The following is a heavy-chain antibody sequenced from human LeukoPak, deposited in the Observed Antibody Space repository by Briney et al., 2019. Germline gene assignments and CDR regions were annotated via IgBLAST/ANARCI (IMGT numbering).Heavy chain of an antibody. V-gene: IGHV3-30*18. CDR1: GFTFSAYG. CDR3: AKVVVPGTHYFDY. CDR2: ISFDGSNQ. Sequence: PGGSLRLSCVASGFTFSAYGMHWVRQAPGKGLEWVAVISFDGSNQFYADSVKGRFTISRDNSKNTLFLHMSSLRPEDTAVYYCAKVVVPGTHYFDYWGQGTLVTVSS. J-gene: IGHJ4*02. D-gene: IGHD6-19*01.